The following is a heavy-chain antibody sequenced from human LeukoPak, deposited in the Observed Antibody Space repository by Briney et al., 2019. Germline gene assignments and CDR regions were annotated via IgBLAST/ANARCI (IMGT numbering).Heavy chain of an antibody. V-gene: IGHV4-39*01. CDR1: GGSISSSSYY. CDR3: ARLHIAAADYFDY. CDR2: IYYSGST. Sequence: PSETLSLTCTVSGGSISSSSYYWGWIRQPPGKGLEWIGSIYYSGSTYYNPSLKSRVTISVDTSKNQFSLNLSSVTAADTAVYYCARLHIAAADYFDYWGQGTLVTVSS. D-gene: IGHD6-13*01. J-gene: IGHJ4*02.